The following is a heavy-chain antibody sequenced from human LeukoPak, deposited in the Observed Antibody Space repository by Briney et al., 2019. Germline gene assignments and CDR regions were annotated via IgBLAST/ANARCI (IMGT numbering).Heavy chain of an antibody. CDR3: ARDPDIAARPWYYYYMDV. CDR2: ISTYNGNT. CDR1: GYTFTSYG. D-gene: IGHD6-6*01. Sequence: ASVKVSCKASGYTFTSYGISWVRQAPGQGREWMGWISTYNGNTNYAQKLQGRVTMTTDTSTSTAYMELRSLRSDDTAVYYCARDPDIAARPWYYYYMDVWGKGTTVTVSS. J-gene: IGHJ6*03. V-gene: IGHV1-18*01.